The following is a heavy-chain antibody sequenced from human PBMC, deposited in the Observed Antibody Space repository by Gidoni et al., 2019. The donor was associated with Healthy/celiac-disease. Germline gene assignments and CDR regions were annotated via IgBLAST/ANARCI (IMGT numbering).Heavy chain of an antibody. CDR3: ASYTIISYSSTGVLDY. Sequence: QLQLQESGPGLVTPSETLSLTCTVSGGSISSSSYYWGWIRQPPGKGLEWIGSIYYRGSTYYTPSLKSRVTISVDTSKNQFSLKLSSVTAADTAVYYCASYTIISYSSTGVLDYWGQGTLVTVSS. V-gene: IGHV4-39*01. J-gene: IGHJ4*02. D-gene: IGHD6-13*01. CDR1: GGSISSSSYY. CDR2: IYYRGST.